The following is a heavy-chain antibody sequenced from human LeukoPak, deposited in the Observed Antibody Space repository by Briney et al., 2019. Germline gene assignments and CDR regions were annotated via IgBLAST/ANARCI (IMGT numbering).Heavy chain of an antibody. J-gene: IGHJ6*02. CDR2: INAGNGNT. V-gene: IGHV1-3*01. CDR3: AREAWYSGSRYYYYGMDV. CDR1: GYTFTSYA. Sequence: ASVKVSCTASGYTFTSYAMHWARQAPGQRLEWMGWINAGNGNTKYSQKFQGRVTITRDTSASTAYMELSSLRSEDTAVYYCAREAWYSGSRYYYYGMDVWGQGTTVTVSS. D-gene: IGHD1-26*01.